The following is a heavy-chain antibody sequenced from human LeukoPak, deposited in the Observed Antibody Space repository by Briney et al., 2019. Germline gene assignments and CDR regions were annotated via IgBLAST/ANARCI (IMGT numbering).Heavy chain of an antibody. V-gene: IGHV1-2*02. CDR2: INPNSGGT. CDR1: GYTFTGYY. Sequence: ASVKVSCKASGYTFTGYYMHWVRQAPGQGLEWMGWINPNSGGTNYAQKFQGRVTMTRDTSISTAYMELSRLRSDDTAVYYCAALTARDYYDSSASDYWGQGTLVTVSS. D-gene: IGHD3-22*01. J-gene: IGHJ4*02. CDR3: AALTARDYYDSSASDY.